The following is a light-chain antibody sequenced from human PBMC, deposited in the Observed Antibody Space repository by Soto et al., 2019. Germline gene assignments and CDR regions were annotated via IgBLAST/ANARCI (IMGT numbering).Light chain of an antibody. CDR1: ESVTNY. CDR3: QQYGSSIT. CDR2: DVS. V-gene: IGKV3-11*01. Sequence: EILLTQSPATLSLSPGERGTLSCRASESVTNYLAWYQQKPGQAPRLLVYDVSNRATGIPARFSGGGSGTDFTLTISNLEPEDFAVYYCQQYGSSITFGQGTRLEIK. J-gene: IGKJ5*01.